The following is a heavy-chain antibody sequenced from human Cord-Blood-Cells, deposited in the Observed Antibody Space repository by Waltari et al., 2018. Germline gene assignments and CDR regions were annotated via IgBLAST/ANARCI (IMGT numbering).Heavy chain of an antibody. CDR3: AKDTGGPMVQGVSH. J-gene: IGHJ4*02. V-gene: IGHV3-9*01. CDR2: ISWNSGSI. D-gene: IGHD3-10*01. CDR1: GFTFDDYA. Sequence: EVQLVESGGGLVQPGRSLRLSCAASGFTFDDYAMHWVRQAPGKGLAWVSGISWNSGSIGYADSVKGRFTISRDNAKNSLYLQMNSLRAEDTALYYCAKDTGGPMVQGVSHWGQGTLVTVSS.